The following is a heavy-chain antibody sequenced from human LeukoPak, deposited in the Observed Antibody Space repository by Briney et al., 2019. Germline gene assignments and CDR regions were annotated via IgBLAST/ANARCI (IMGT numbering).Heavy chain of an antibody. D-gene: IGHD1-26*01. J-gene: IGHJ4*02. CDR1: GFTFNFYA. CDR3: AKDPKVGSQGFRVYFDY. CDR2: ISGSGGST. Sequence: GGSLRLSCAASGFTFNFYALSWVRQAPGKGLEWVSVISGSGGSTYYADSVKGRFTISRDNSKNTLYLQMNSLRAEDTAVYYCAKDPKVGSQGFRVYFDYWGQGTLVTVSS. V-gene: IGHV3-23*01.